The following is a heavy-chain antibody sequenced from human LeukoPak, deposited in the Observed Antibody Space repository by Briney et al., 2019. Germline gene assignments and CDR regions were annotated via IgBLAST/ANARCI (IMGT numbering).Heavy chain of an antibody. J-gene: IGHJ5*02. Sequence: PGGSLRLSCAASGFTFSNYEMNWVRQAPGKGLDWVSSISSGGTTIFYADSVKGRFTISRDNAMNSLYLQRNSLRAEDTAVYYCARGGYSYGFRFDPWGQGTLVTVSS. D-gene: IGHD5-18*01. CDR1: GFTFSNYE. V-gene: IGHV3-48*03. CDR2: ISSGGTTI. CDR3: ARGGYSYGFRFDP.